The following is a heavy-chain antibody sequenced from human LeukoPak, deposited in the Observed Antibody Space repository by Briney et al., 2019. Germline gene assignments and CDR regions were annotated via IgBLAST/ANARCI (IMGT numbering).Heavy chain of an antibody. D-gene: IGHD3-10*01. CDR2: ISSSSSTI. CDR3: ASSLWFGNYYFDY. Sequence: GGSLRLSCAASGFTFSSYSMNWVRQAPGKGLEWVSYISSSSSTIYYADSVKARFSISRDNAKNSLYLQMNSLRAEDTAVYYCASSLWFGNYYFDYWGQGTLVTVSS. J-gene: IGHJ4*02. V-gene: IGHV3-48*04. CDR1: GFTFSSYS.